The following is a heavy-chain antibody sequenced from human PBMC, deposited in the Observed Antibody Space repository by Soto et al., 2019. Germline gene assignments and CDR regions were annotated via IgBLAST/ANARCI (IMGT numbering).Heavy chain of an antibody. V-gene: IGHV3-48*01. CDR2: ISSSSSTI. CDR3: ARDRFLSITEDLWEYYMAV. Sequence: EVQLLESGGGLVQPGGSLRLSCAASGFTFSSYSMNWVRQAPGKGLEWVSYISSSSSTIYYADSVKGRFTISRDNAKNSLYLQMNRLRAEDTAVYYCARDRFLSITEDLWEYYMAVWGKGTTVTVSS. CDR1: GFTFSSYS. J-gene: IGHJ6*03. D-gene: IGHD6-6*01.